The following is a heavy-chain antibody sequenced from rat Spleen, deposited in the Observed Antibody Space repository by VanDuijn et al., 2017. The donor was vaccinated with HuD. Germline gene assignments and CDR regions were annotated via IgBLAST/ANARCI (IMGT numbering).Heavy chain of an antibody. CDR2: IWTVGTT. CDR1: GFSLTSYN. J-gene: IGHJ2*01. Sequence: QVQLKESGPGLVQPSQTLSLTCTVSGFSLTSYNVHWVRQPTGKGLEWMGVIWTVGTTAYSSALKSRLSISRDTSKNQCFLKVNSLQTDDTAIYYCTRDQTIAAISTAIWVVYWVQGVMVTVSS. CDR3: TRDQTIAAISTAIWVVY. D-gene: IGHD1-2*01. V-gene: IGHV2-30*01.